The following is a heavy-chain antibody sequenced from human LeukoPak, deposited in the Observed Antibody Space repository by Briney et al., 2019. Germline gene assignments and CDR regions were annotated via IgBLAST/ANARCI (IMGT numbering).Heavy chain of an antibody. J-gene: IGHJ4*02. CDR1: GGSFSGYY. V-gene: IGHV4-34*01. D-gene: IGHD3-22*01. CDR3: ARHTAYDSSGYLRYYFDY. CDR2: INHSGST. Sequence: PSETLSLTCAVYGGSFSGYYWSWIRQPPGKGLEWIGEINHSGSTNYNPSLKSRVTISVDTSKNQFSLKLSSVTAADTAVYYCARHTAYDSSGYLRYYFDYWGQGTLVTVSS.